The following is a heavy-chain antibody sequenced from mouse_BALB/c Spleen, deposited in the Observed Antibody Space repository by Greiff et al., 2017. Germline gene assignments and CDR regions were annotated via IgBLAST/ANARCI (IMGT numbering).Heavy chain of an antibody. J-gene: IGHJ2*01. D-gene: IGHD1-2*01. V-gene: IGHV5-12-1*01. CDR1: GFAFSSYD. CDR2: ISSGGGST. CDR3: ARHPSLLRPFDY. Sequence: DVKLVESGGGLVKPGGSLKLSCAASGFAFSSYDMSWVRQTPEKRLEWVAYISSGGGSTYYPDTVKGRFTISRDNAKNTLYLQMSSLKSEDTAMYYCARHPSLLRPFDYWGQGTTLTVSS.